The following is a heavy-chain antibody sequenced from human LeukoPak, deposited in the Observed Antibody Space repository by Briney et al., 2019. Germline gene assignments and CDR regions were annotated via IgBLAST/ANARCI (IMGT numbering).Heavy chain of an antibody. CDR2: ISSSSSMI. CDR3: ARDLVPYDSSGYYAIGY. V-gene: IGHV3-48*01. J-gene: IGHJ4*02. Sequence: PGGSLRLSCAVSGFTFSSYTMNWVRQAPGKGLEWVSYISSSSSMIYYADSVKGRFTISRDNARNSLYLQMNSLRAEDTAVYYCARDLVPYDSSGYYAIGYWGQGTLVTVSS. CDR1: GFTFSSYT. D-gene: IGHD3-22*01.